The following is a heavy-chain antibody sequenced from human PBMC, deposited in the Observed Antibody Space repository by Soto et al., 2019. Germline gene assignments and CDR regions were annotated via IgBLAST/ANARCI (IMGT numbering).Heavy chain of an antibody. D-gene: IGHD2-15*01. CDR3: ARRYCSGGYCYFDY. V-gene: IGHV3-30-3*01. J-gene: IGHJ4*02. CDR2: ISYDGSDK. Sequence: PGVSLRLSCAASGFPLSSYAMHWVRQAPGKGLGWVAVISYDGSDKYYADSVKGRFTISRDNSKNTLFLQMNTLRPEDTAVYYCARRYCSGGYCYFDYWGQGTLVTVSS. CDR1: GFPLSSYA.